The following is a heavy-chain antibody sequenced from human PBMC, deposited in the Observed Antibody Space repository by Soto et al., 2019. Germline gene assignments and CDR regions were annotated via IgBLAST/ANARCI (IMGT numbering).Heavy chain of an antibody. J-gene: IGHJ6*02. CDR2: ISSSSTI. D-gene: IGHD3-9*01. CDR3: ARVNYDILTGQPFYGMDV. CDR1: GFTFSSYS. Sequence: GGSLRLSCAASGFTFSSYSMNWVRQAPGKGLEWVSYISSSSTIYYADSVKGLFTISRDNAENSLYLQMNSLRDEDTAVYYCARVNYDILTGQPFYGMDVWGQGTTVTVSS. V-gene: IGHV3-48*02.